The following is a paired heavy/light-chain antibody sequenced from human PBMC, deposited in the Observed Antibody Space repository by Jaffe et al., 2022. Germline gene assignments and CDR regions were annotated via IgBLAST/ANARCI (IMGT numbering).Heavy chain of an antibody. CDR1: GFTFSSCE. D-gene: IGHD5-18*01. CDR3: ARDPGASYGPWDMDV. J-gene: IGHJ6*03. Sequence: EVQLVESGGGLVQPGGSLRLSCVASGFTFSSCEMNWVRQAPGKGLEWVSYISSSGSTIYYADSVKGRFTISRDNAKNSLYLQMNSLRDEDTAVYYCARDPGASYGPWDMDVWGKGTTVTVSS. V-gene: IGHV3-48*03. CDR2: ISSSGSTI.
Light chain of an antibody. CDR3: LQRSNWPLT. CDR2: DAS. V-gene: IGKV3-11*01. Sequence: EIVLTQSPATLSLSPGERATLSCRASQSVSSYLAWYQQKPGQAPRLLMYDASNRATGIPARFSGSGSGTDFTLTISSLEPEDFAVYYCLQRSNWPLTFGGGTKVEIK. J-gene: IGKJ4*01. CDR1: QSVSSY.